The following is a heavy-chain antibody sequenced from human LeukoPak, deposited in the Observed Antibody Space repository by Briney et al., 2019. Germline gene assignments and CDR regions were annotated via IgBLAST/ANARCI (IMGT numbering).Heavy chain of an antibody. CDR3: ARERRTGTNHDAFDI. J-gene: IGHJ3*02. Sequence: SETLSLTCTVSGGSISTYYWSWIRQPPGKGLEWIGYIHYSGSTSYNPSLKSRVTMSVDTSKNQFSLKLSSVTAADTAVYYCARERRTGTNHDAFDIWGQGTMVTVSS. D-gene: IGHD1-7*01. V-gene: IGHV4-59*12. CDR1: GGSISTYY. CDR2: IHYSGST.